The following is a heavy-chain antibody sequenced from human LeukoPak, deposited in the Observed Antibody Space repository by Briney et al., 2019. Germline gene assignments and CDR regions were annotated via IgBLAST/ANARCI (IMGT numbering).Heavy chain of an antibody. D-gene: IGHD2-15*01. CDR3: ARVVVAATSVYYFDY. V-gene: IGHV3-7*03. CDR1: GFTFSTYW. CDR2: IKQDGSEK. Sequence: PGGSLRLSCAASGFTFSTYWMTWVRQAPGKGLEWVANIKQDGSEKYFVDSVKGRFTISRDNAKNSLYLQMNSLRAEDTAVYYCARVVVAATSVYYFDYWGQGTLVTVSS. J-gene: IGHJ4*02.